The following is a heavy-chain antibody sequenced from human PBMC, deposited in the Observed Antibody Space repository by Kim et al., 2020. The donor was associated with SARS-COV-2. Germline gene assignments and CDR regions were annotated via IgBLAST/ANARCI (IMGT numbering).Heavy chain of an antibody. CDR1: GFTFSSYA. V-gene: IGHV3-23*01. CDR3: AKDREEYFDWLLPHNWFDP. D-gene: IGHD3-9*01. Sequence: GGSLRLSCAASGFTFSSYAMSWVRQAPGKGLEWVSAISGSGGSTYYADSVKGWFTISRDNSKNTLYLQMNSLRAEDTAVYYCAKDREEYFDWLLPHNWFDPWGQGTLVTVSS. CDR2: ISGSGGST. J-gene: IGHJ5*02.